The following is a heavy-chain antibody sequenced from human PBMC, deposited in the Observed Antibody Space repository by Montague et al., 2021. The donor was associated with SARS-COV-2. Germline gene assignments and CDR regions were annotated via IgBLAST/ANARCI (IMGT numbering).Heavy chain of an antibody. CDR3: ARWALMVRVVPSFDI. CDR2: IYYSGST. J-gene: IGHJ3*02. V-gene: IGHV4-61*01. D-gene: IGHD3-10*01. Sequence: SETLSLTCTVSGGSVSSGSYYWSWIRQPPGKGLEWIGYIYYSGSTNYNPSLKSRVTISVDTSKNQFSLKLSSVTAADTAVYYCARWALMVRVVPSFDIWGQGTMVTVSS. CDR1: GGSVSSGSYY.